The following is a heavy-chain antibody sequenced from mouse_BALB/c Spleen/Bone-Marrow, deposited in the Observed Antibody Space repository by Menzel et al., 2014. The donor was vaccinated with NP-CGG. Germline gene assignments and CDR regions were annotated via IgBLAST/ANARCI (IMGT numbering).Heavy chain of an antibody. CDR1: GFTFSSYT. CDR3: TRDDYDGAWFAY. Sequence: EVQLVESGGGLVKPGGSLKLSCAASGFTFSSYTMSWVRQTPEKRLEWVATTSSGGGYTYYPDSVKGRFTISRDNAKNTLYLQMSSLKSEDTAMYYCTRDDYDGAWFAYWGQGILVTVSA. CDR2: TSSGGGYT. J-gene: IGHJ3*01. V-gene: IGHV5-6-4*01. D-gene: IGHD2-4*01.